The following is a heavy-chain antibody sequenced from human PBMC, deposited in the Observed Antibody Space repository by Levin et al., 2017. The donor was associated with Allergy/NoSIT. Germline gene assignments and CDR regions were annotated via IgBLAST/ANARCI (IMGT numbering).Heavy chain of an antibody. D-gene: IGHD6-19*01. CDR2: ISHDGINT. Sequence: SGGSLRLSCAASGFTFSSFGMHWVRQAPGKGLEWVAVISHDGINTYYADSVKGRFTISRDNSKNTLYLQVNSLRAEDSAVYYCVKGGGVAVAATFDPWGQGTLVTVSS. J-gene: IGHJ5*02. V-gene: IGHV3-30*18. CDR1: GFTFSSFG. CDR3: VKGGGVAVAATFDP.